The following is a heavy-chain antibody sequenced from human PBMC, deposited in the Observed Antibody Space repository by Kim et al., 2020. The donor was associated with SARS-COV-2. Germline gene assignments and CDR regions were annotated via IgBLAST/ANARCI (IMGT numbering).Heavy chain of an antibody. V-gene: IGHV1-24*01. J-gene: IGHJ4*02. Sequence: ASVKVSCKVSGYTLTELSMHWVRQAPGKGLEWMGGFDPEDGETIYAQKFQGRVTMTEDTSTDTAYMELSSLRSEDTAVYYCATMPAYNWNDDYWGQGTLVTVSS. CDR3: ATMPAYNWNDDY. D-gene: IGHD1-1*01. CDR1: GYTLTELS. CDR2: FDPEDGET.